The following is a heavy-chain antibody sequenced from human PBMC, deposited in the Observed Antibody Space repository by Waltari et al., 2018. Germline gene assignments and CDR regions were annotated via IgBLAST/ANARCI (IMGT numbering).Heavy chain of an antibody. CDR2: IRYDGSNK. V-gene: IGHV3-30*02. CDR3: AKPVSSGYDYFDY. CDR1: GFTFRSYG. J-gene: IGHJ4*02. Sequence: QVQLVESGGGVVQPGGSLRLSCAASGFTFRSYGMHWVRPAPGKGLEWVAFIRYDGSNKYYADSVKGRFTISRDNSKNTLYLQMNSLRAEDTAVYYCAKPVSSGYDYFDYWGQGTLVTVSS. D-gene: IGHD5-12*01.